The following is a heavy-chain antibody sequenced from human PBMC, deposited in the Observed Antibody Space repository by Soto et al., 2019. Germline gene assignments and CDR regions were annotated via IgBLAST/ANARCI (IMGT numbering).Heavy chain of an antibody. Sequence: EVQLLESGGGLVQPGGSLRLSCAASGFTFSSYAMSWVRQAPGKGLEWVSAISGSGGSTYYADSVKGRFTISRDNYKNTLYLQMNSLRVKDTAVYYCAKDASMLLGYYSSGREYSQHWGQGTLVTASS. CDR3: AKDASMLLGYYSSGREYSQH. CDR2: ISGSGGST. V-gene: IGHV3-23*01. CDR1: GFTFSSYA. D-gene: IGHD3-22*01. J-gene: IGHJ1*01.